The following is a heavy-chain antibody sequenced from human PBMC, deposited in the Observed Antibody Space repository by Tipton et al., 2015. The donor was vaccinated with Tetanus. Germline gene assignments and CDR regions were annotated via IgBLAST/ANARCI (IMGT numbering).Heavy chain of an antibody. J-gene: IGHJ3*02. D-gene: IGHD2-15*01. CDR1: GFTVSKSY. V-gene: IGHV3-53*01. Sequence: QLEQSGGGLIQPGGSLRLSCAASGFTVSKSYMTRVRQAPGKGLEWVSSIFNYGGTYSADSVKGRFTITRDNSKNTLYLQMNSLRAEYTAVYYCGGFSFSDDLDIWGRGTMVTVSS. CDR2: IFNYGGT. CDR3: GGFSFSDDLDI.